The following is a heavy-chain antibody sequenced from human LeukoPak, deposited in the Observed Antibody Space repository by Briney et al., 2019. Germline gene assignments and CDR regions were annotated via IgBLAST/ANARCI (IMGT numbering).Heavy chain of an antibody. J-gene: IGHJ3*02. CDR3: ARGGTAVVTPYAFDI. Sequence: PSETLSLTCTVSGGSISTYHWSWIRQPPGKGLEWIGYIYYSGSTNYNPSVKSRVTMSVDTSKKQFSLNLSSLTAADTAVYYCARGGTAVVTPYAFDIWGQGTMVTVSS. D-gene: IGHD4-23*01. CDR2: IYYSGST. CDR1: GGSISTYH. V-gene: IGHV4-59*01.